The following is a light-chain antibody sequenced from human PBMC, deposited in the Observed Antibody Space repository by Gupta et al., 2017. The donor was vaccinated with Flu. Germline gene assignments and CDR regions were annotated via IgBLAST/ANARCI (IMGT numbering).Light chain of an antibody. J-gene: IGKJ1*01. V-gene: IGKV3-11*01. CDR3: QQPST. CDR2: DAS. CDR1: QSVSSY. Sequence: IVLTQSPATLSLSPGERATLSCRASQSVSSYLAWYQQKPGQAPRLLIYDASNRATGIRARFSGSGSGTDFTLTISSLEPEDFAGYYGQQPSTFGQGTKVEIK.